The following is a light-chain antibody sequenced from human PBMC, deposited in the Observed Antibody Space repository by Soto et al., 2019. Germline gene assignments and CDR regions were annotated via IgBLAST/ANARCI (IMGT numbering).Light chain of an antibody. CDR3: QTWATGIQV. Sequence: QSVLTQSPSASASLGASVKLTCTLSSGHNTYSIAWHQQQPEKGPRFLMKLKSDGSHSRGDGIPDRFSGSSSGAERYLTISSLQSEDGADYYCQTWATGIQVFGGGTKVTVL. J-gene: IGLJ2*01. V-gene: IGLV4-69*01. CDR1: SGHNTYS. CDR2: LKSDGSH.